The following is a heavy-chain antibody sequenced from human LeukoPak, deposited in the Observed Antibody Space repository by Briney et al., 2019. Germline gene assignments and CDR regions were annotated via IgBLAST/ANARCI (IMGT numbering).Heavy chain of an antibody. J-gene: IGHJ4*02. CDR2: IGTAGDT. CDR3: ARGTWVAGYDY. V-gene: IGHV3-13*01. Sequence: GVSLRLSCAASGFTFSSYDMHWVRQATGKGLEWVSAIGTAGDTYYPGSVKGRFTISRENAKNSLYLQMNSLRAGDTAVYYCARGTWVAGYDYWGQGTLVTVSS. CDR1: GFTFSSYD. D-gene: IGHD1-1*01.